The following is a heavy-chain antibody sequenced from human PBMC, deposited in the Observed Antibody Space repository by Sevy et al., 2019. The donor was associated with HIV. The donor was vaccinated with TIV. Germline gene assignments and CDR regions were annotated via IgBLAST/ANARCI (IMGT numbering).Heavy chain of an antibody. J-gene: IGHJ4*02. CDR2: IKTKTYGGTT. CDR3: TRDLYGSGWFYFDY. V-gene: IGHV3-49*04. D-gene: IGHD6-19*01. CDR1: GFTFSDYA. Sequence: GGSLRLSCTASGFTFSDYAMSWVRRAPGKGLEWVGFIKTKTYGGTTEYAASVKGRFIISRDDSKNIAYLQMNSLKTEETAVYYCTRDLYGSGWFYFDYWGQGTLVTVSS.